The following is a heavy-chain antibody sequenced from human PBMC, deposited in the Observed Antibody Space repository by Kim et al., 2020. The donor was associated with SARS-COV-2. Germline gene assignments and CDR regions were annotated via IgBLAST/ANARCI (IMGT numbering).Heavy chain of an antibody. CDR2: IYYSGST. J-gene: IGHJ4*02. V-gene: IGHV4-59*01. CDR3: ARGAIFGTWDY. D-gene: IGHD3-3*01. Sequence: SETLSLTCTVSGGSISSYYWSWIRQPPGKGLEWIGYIYYSGSTNYNPSIKSRVTISVDTSKNQFSLKLSSVTAADTAVYYCARGAIFGTWDYWGRGTPVTVSS. CDR1: GGSISSYY.